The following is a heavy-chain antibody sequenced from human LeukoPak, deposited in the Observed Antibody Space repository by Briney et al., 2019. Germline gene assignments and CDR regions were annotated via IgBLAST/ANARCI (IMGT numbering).Heavy chain of an antibody. Sequence: PSETLSLTCTVSGGSISSSSYYWGWIRQPPGKGLEWIGSIYYSGSTYYNPSLKSRVTISVDTSKNQFSLKLSSVTAADTAVYYCARSGGWPYHDDYWGQGTLVTVSS. CDR1: GGSISSSSYY. J-gene: IGHJ4*02. D-gene: IGHD1-26*01. CDR2: IYYSGST. V-gene: IGHV4-39*07. CDR3: ARSGGWPYHDDY.